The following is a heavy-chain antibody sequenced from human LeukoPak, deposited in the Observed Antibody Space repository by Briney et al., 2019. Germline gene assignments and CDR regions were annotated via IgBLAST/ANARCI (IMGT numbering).Heavy chain of an antibody. J-gene: IGHJ4*02. CDR2: IIPIFGTA. V-gene: IGHV1-69*01. CDR3: ARDIKVRSSGWYALYYFDY. CDR1: GGTFSSYA. D-gene: IGHD6-19*01. Sequence: SVKVSCKASGGTFSSYAISWVRQAPGQGLEWMGGIIPIFGTANYAQKFQGRVTITADESTSTAYMELSSLRSEDTAVYYCARDIKVRSSGWYALYYFDYWGQGTLVTVSS.